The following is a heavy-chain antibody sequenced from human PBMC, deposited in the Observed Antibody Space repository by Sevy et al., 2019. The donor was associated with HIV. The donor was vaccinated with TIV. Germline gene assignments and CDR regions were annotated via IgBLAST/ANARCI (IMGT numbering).Heavy chain of an antibody. V-gene: IGHV3-23*01. D-gene: IGHD3-22*01. CDR2: ISGSGGST. Sequence: GGSLRLSCAASGFSFSSYAMSWVRQAPGKGLEWVSAISGSGGSTYYADSVKGRFTISRDNSKNTLYLQMNNLRAEDTAVYDCAKAPYDSSGYFFPFDYWGQGTPVTVSS. CDR3: AKAPYDSSGYFFPFDY. J-gene: IGHJ4*02. CDR1: GFSFSSYA.